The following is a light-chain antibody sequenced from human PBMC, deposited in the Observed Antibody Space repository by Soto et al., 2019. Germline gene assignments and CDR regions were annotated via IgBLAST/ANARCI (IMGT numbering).Light chain of an antibody. V-gene: IGKV1-5*01. Sequence: DIQVTQSPPTLSASVGDRVTITCRASQTISTWMALYQQKPGKAPKLLVYDASTLQSGVASRFSRSGSGTEFTLIISGLQPDDSATYYCQQYTNTNNPWMFGQGTKVEI. CDR2: DAS. CDR1: QTISTW. CDR3: QQYTNTNNPWM. J-gene: IGKJ1*01.